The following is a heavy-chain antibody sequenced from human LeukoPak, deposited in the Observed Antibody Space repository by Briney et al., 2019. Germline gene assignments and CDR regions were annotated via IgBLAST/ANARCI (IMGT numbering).Heavy chain of an antibody. CDR2: IRYDGSNK. Sequence: GGSPRLSCVVSGFTFSSYGMHWVRQAPGKGLEWVAFIRYDGSNKYYADSVKGRFTISRDNSKNTLYVQMNSLRAEDTAVYYCAKEGYSRGYYSYYYMDVWGKGTTVTVSS. J-gene: IGHJ6*03. CDR1: GFTFSSYG. V-gene: IGHV3-30*02. CDR3: AKEGYSRGYYSYYYMDV. D-gene: IGHD6-13*01.